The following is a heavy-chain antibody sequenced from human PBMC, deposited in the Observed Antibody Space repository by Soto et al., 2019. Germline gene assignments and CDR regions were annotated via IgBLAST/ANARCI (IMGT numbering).Heavy chain of an antibody. CDR2: IYQNGNT. CDR3: ARALYCTTTSCHLDC. CDR1: GGSISSTNW. Sequence: QVQLQPSGPGLVKPSGTLSLTCAVSGGSISSTNWWTWVRQAPGKGLEWIGEIYQNGNTNYNPSLSSRVTITIDKSKNQGSLNLSSVTAADTAVYYCARALYCTTTSCHLDCWGQGTLVAVSS. V-gene: IGHV4-4*02. J-gene: IGHJ4*02. D-gene: IGHD2-2*01.